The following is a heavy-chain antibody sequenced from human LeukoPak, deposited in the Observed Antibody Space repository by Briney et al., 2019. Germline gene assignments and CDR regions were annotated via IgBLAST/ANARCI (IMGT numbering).Heavy chain of an antibody. V-gene: IGHV3-66*01. J-gene: IGHJ4*02. Sequence: GGSLRLSCTSSGFTVSSNYMRWVRQAPGKGLEWVSFIDADGSTSYADSVKDRFIVSRDNSENMLFLQMSSLRAEDTAVYYCARRRGGFGKGEFDYWGQGTLVTVSS. CDR3: ARRRGGFGKGEFDY. CDR2: IDADGST. CDR1: GFTVSSNY. D-gene: IGHD3-10*01.